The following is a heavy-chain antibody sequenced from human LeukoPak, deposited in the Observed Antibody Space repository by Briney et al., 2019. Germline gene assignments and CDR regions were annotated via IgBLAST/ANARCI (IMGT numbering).Heavy chain of an antibody. J-gene: IGHJ5*02. CDR1: GGSISSSSYY. CDR3: ARAGWLVRDWFDP. V-gene: IGHV4-39*07. D-gene: IGHD6-19*01. Sequence: SETLSLTCTVSGGSISSSSYYWGWIRQPPRKGLEWIGSIYYSGSTYYNPSLKSRVTISVDTSKNQFSLKLSSVTAADTAVYYCARAGWLVRDWFDPWGQGTLVTVSS. CDR2: IYYSGST.